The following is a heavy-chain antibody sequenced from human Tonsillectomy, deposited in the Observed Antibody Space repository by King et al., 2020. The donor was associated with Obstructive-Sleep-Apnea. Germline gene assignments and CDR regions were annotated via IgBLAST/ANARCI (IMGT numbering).Heavy chain of an antibody. D-gene: IGHD3-22*01. CDR3: ASWVGVTIE. Sequence: QLVQSGAEVKKPGASVKVSCKASGYTFTTYAIHWVRQAPGQRLEWMGWIIGGNNNTKYSQKFQGRVTITRDTSASTAYMELSSLRSEDTAMYYCASWVGVTIEWGQGTLVTVSS. J-gene: IGHJ4*02. CDR1: GYTFTTYA. CDR2: IIGGNNNT. V-gene: IGHV1-3*01.